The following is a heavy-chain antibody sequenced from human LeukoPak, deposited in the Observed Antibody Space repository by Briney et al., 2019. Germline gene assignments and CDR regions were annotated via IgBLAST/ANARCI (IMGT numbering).Heavy chain of an antibody. J-gene: IGHJ6*03. Sequence: GGSLRLSCTASGFTFSGYNMNWVRQAPGKGLEWVSSISGSSSYIYYADSMKGRFTTSRDNPRKSLYLQMNSLRAEDTAVYYCARKGGDIVLMVYAISHYYMDVWGKGTTVTVSS. V-gene: IGHV3-21*01. CDR2: ISGSSSYI. D-gene: IGHD2-8*01. CDR3: ARKGGDIVLMVYAISHYYMDV. CDR1: GFTFSGYN.